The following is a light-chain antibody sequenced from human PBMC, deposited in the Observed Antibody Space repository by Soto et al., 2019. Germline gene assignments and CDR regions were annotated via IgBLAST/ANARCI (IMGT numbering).Light chain of an antibody. CDR2: AAS. CDR3: QQYGGSPRYT. J-gene: IGKJ2*01. Sequence: EIVLTQSPGTLSLSPGERATLSCRASRTLASSYLAWYQHKPGQAPRLLIYAASRRATGVPDKFSGSGSGADYTLTITRLEPEDFAVYYCQQYGGSPRYTFGQGTKLEI. V-gene: IGKV3-20*01. CDR1: RTLASSY.